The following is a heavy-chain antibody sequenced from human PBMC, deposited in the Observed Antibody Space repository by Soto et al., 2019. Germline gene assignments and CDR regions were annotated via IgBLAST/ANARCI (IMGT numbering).Heavy chain of an antibody. CDR2: IYYSGST. Sequence: LSLTCTVSGGSISSYYWSWIRQPPGKGLEWIGYIYYSGSTNYNPSLKSRVTISVDTSKNQFSLKLSSVTAADTAVYYCAGDSADEWELPLGWFDPWGQGTLVTVSS. V-gene: IGHV4-59*01. CDR1: GGSISSYY. D-gene: IGHD1-26*01. J-gene: IGHJ5*02. CDR3: AGDSADEWELPLGWFDP.